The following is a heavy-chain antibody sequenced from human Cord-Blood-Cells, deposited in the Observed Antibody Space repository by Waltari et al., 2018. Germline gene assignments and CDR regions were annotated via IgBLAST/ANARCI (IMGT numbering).Heavy chain of an antibody. V-gene: IGHV3-30-3*01. D-gene: IGHD6-19*01. CDR3: ARGADSSGFDY. Sequence: RLSCAASGFTFSSYAMHWVHQAPGKGLEWVAVISYDGSNKYYADSVKGRFTISRDNSKNTLYLQMNSLRAEDTAVYYCARGADSSGFDYWGQGTLVTVSS. CDR2: ISYDGSNK. CDR1: GFTFSSYA. J-gene: IGHJ4*02.